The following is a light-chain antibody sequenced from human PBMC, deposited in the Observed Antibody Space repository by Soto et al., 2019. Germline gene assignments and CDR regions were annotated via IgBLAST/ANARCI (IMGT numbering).Light chain of an antibody. CDR3: SSYTSRSTLYV. Sequence: QSALTQPASVSGSPGQSITISCTGTSSDVGGYNYVSWYQQHPGKAPKLMIYEVSNRPSGVSNRFSGSNSGNTASLTISGLQAEDEADYYCSSYTSRSTLYVFGTGTKLTVL. V-gene: IGLV2-14*01. J-gene: IGLJ1*01. CDR1: SSDVGGYNY. CDR2: EVS.